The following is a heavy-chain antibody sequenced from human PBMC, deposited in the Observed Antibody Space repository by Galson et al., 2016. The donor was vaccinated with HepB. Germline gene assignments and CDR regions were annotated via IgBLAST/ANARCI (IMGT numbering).Heavy chain of an antibody. CDR3: ARLGAGAMPTNFERDYYYGMDF. V-gene: IGHV3-21*06. Sequence: SLRLSCAASGFTFTTYSMSWVRQVPGKGLEWVSSISSRSSYIYYADSVKGRFTISRDNARNSLYLEINSLRAEDTALYYCARLGAGAMPTNFERDYYYGMDFWGQGTTVTVSS. CDR2: ISSRSSYI. J-gene: IGHJ6*02. CDR1: GFTFTTYS. D-gene: IGHD5-24*01.